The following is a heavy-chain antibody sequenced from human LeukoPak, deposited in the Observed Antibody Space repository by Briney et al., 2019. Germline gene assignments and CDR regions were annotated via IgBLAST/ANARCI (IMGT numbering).Heavy chain of an antibody. J-gene: IGHJ4*02. CDR3: AKTGDSSGYYYGVDY. CDR1: GFTFSSYA. D-gene: IGHD3-22*01. CDR2: ISGSGGST. Sequence: PGWSLRLSCAASGFTFSSYAMSWVRQAPGKGLEWVSAISGSGGSTYYADSVKGRFTISRDNSKNTLYLQMNSLRAEDTAVYYCAKTGDSSGYYYGVDYWGQGTLVTVSS. V-gene: IGHV3-23*01.